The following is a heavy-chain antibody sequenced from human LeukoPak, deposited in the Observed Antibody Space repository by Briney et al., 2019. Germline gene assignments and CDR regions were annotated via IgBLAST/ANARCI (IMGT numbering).Heavy chain of an antibody. D-gene: IGHD3-3*01. J-gene: IGHJ4*02. Sequence: PGGSLRLSCAASGFTFSSYAMHWVRQAPGKGLKYVSAISGNGGSTYYANSVKGRFTISRDNSKNTLYLQMGSLRAEDMAVYYCARERTYYDFWSGYDYWGQGTLVTVSS. V-gene: IGHV3-64*01. CDR1: GFTFSSYA. CDR2: ISGNGGST. CDR3: ARERTYYDFWSGYDY.